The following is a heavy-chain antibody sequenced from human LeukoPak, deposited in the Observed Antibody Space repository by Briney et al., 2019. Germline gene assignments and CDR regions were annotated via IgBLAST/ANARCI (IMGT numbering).Heavy chain of an antibody. D-gene: IGHD3-10*01. Sequence: QAGGSLRLSCAASGFTFSSYAMHWVRQAPGKGLEYVSGISSNGGSTYYANSVKGRFTISRDNSKNIVKLQMGSLRVEDTAVYHCARMTLYGSGTVDWGQGILVTVSS. CDR2: ISSNGGST. CDR3: ARMTLYGSGTVD. J-gene: IGHJ4*02. CDR1: GFTFSSYA. V-gene: IGHV3-64*01.